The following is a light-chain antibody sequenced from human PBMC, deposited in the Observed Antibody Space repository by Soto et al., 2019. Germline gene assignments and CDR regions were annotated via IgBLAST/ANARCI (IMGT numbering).Light chain of an antibody. CDR1: HIVLYSSNNRDC. CDR2: WAS. Sequence: EIVMTQSPDSLAVCLGGMCSIRCRCIHIVLYSSNNRDCLAWYQQKPGQPPKLLIYWASTRDSGVPDRFSGSGSGTDFTLTISSLQAEDVAVYYCQQYYTTPITFGQGTRLEIK. J-gene: IGKJ5*01. CDR3: QQYYTTPIT. V-gene: IGKV4-1*01.